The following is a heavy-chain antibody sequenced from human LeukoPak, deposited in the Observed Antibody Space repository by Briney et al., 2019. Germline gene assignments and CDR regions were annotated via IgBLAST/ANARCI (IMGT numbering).Heavy chain of an antibody. V-gene: IGHV4-30-2*01. CDR3: ARPDSLLYGLWAFDI. CDR1: GVSISSGGYY. Sequence: HPSQTLSLTCTVSGVSISSGGYYWSWIRQPPGKGLEWIGYIYHSGSTNYNPSLKSRVTISVDKSKNQFSLKLSSVTAADTAVYYCARPDSLLYGLWAFDIWGQGTMVTVSS. D-gene: IGHD3-3*01. CDR2: IYHSGST. J-gene: IGHJ3*02.